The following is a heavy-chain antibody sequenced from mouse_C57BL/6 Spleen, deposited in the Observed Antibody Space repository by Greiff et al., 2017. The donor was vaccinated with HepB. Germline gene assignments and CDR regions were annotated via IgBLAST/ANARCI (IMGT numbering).Heavy chain of an antibody. D-gene: IGHD2-2*01. CDR1: GFTFSDYG. CDR3: ARDGYVFAY. J-gene: IGHJ3*01. CDR2: ISSGSSTI. V-gene: IGHV5-17*01. Sequence: EVQLVESGGGLVKPGGSLKLSCAASGFTFSDYGMHWVRQAPEKGLEWVAYISSGSSTIYYADTVKGRFTISRDNAKNTLFLQMTSLRSEDTAMYYCARDGYVFAYWGQRTLVTVSA.